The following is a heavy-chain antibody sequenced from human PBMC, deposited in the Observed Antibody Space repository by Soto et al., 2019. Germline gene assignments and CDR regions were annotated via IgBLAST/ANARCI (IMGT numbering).Heavy chain of an antibody. V-gene: IGHV3-15*01. Sequence: PGGSLRLSCAASGFTFSNAWMSWVRQAPGKGLEWVGRIKSKTDGGTTDYAAPVKGRFTISRDDSKNTLYLQMNSLKTEDTAVYYCTTRGRLPGYYYYYYGMDVWGQGTTVTVSS. CDR1: GFTFSNAW. D-gene: IGHD2-15*01. J-gene: IGHJ6*02. CDR3: TTRGRLPGYYYYYYGMDV. CDR2: IKSKTDGGTT.